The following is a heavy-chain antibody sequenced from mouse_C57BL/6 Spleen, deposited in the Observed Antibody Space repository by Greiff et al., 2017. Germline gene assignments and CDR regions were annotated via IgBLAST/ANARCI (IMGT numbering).Heavy chain of an antibody. CDR3: ARYDGYYAMDY. CDR1: GYTFTSYW. CDR2: IYPGSGST. D-gene: IGHD2-12*01. V-gene: IGHV1-55*01. J-gene: IGHJ4*01. Sequence: VQLQQPGAELVKPGASVKLSCKASGYTFTSYWITWVKQRPGQGLEWIGDIYPGSGSTNYNEKFKSKATLTVDTSSSTAYMQLSSLTSEDSAVYCCARYDGYYAMDYWGQGTSVTVSS.